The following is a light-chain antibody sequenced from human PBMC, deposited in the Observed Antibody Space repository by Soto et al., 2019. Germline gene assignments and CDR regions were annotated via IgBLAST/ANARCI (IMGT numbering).Light chain of an antibody. CDR3: QQYGSSPIT. V-gene: IGKV3-20*01. CDR1: QSVTSSY. Sequence: EIVLTQSPGTLSLSPGERATLSRRASQSVTSSYLAWYQHKPGQAPRLLIYGASSRATGIPNGFSGSGSGIDFSVTISRLEPEGFAVYYCQQYGSSPITFGHGTRLEIK. J-gene: IGKJ5*01. CDR2: GAS.